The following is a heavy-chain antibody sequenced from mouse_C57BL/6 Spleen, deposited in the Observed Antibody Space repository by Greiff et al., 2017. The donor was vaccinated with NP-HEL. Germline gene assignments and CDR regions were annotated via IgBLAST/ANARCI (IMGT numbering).Heavy chain of an antibody. V-gene: IGHV2-6-1*01. J-gene: IGHJ4*01. CDR2: IWSDGST. Sequence: VKLEESGPGLVAPSQSLSITCTVSGFSLTSYGVHWVRQPPGKGLEWLVVIWSDGSTTYNSALKSRLSISKDNSKSQVFLKMNSLQTDDTAMDYCARHVHPYYAMDYWGQGTSVTVSS. CDR1: GFSLTSYG. CDR3: ARHVHPYYAMDY.